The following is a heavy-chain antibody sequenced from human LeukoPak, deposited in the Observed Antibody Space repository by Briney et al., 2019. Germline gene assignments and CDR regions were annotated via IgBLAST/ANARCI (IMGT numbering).Heavy chain of an antibody. Sequence: SETLSLTCAVYGGSFSGYYWSWIRQPPGKGLEWIGEINHSGSTNYNPSLKSRVTISVDTSKNQFSLKLSSVTAADTAVYYCARVSEKVVSRTYPYYMDVWAKGTTVTVSS. CDR2: INHSGST. D-gene: IGHD2-2*01. CDR3: ARVSEKVVSRTYPYYMDV. V-gene: IGHV4-34*01. J-gene: IGHJ6*03. CDR1: GGSFSGYY.